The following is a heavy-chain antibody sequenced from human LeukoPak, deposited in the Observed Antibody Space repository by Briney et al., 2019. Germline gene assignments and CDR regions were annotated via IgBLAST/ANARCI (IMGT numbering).Heavy chain of an antibody. CDR2: ISSSSSYI. V-gene: IGHV3-21*01. CDR3: ARVIVGATAAFDI. D-gene: IGHD1-26*01. CDR1: GFTFSSNS. Sequence: PGGSLRLSCAASGFTFSSNSMNWVRQAPGKGLEWVSSISSSSSYIYYADSVKGRFTISRDNAKNSLYLQMNSLGAEDTAVYYCARVIVGATAAFDIWGQGTMVTVSS. J-gene: IGHJ3*02.